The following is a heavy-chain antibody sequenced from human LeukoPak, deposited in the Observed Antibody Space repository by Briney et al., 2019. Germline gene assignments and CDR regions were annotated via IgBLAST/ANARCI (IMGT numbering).Heavy chain of an antibody. CDR1: GFTFSSYG. CDR3: AKTRAFGVVILFDY. CDR2: ISYDGSNK. Sequence: GRSLRLSCAASGFTFSSYGMHWVRQAPGKGLEWVAVISYDGSNKYYADSVKGRFTISRDNSKNTLYLQMNSLRAEDTAVCYCAKTRAFGVVILFDYWGQGTLVTVSS. D-gene: IGHD3-3*01. J-gene: IGHJ4*02. V-gene: IGHV3-30*18.